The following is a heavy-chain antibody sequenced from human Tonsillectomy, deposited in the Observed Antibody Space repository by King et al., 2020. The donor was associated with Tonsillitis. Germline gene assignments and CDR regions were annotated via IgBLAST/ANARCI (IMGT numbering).Heavy chain of an antibody. CDR2: ISASDGRT. D-gene: IGHD6-13*01. Sequence: VQLVESGGGLVQPGGSLRLSCAASGFTFSNSAMGWVRQAPGKGLEWVSAISASDGRTYYADSVKGRFTISRDNSKNTLFLQMNSLRAEDTAVYYCAKEVIAAVGTWDFFSYWGQGTLDTLSS. V-gene: IGHV3-23*04. CDR1: GFTFSNSA. CDR3: AKEVIAAVGTWDFFSY. J-gene: IGHJ4*02.